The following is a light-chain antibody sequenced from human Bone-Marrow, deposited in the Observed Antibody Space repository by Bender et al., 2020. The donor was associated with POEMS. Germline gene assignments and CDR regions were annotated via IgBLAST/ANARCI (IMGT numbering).Light chain of an antibody. CDR2: EDT. J-gene: IGLJ3*02. V-gene: IGLV3-10*01. CDR3: YSTDNNGDLGV. Sequence: SYDLTQPPSVSVSPGQTARITCSGDVLPKQHVFWYQQKLGQAPVMVIYEDTERPSGIPERFSGSSSGTVATLTISGAQVADDADYFCYSTDNNGDLGVFGGGTKLTVL. CDR1: VLPKQH.